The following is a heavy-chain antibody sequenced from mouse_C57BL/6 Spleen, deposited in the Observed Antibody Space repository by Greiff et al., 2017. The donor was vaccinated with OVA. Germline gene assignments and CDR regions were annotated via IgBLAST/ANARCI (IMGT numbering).Heavy chain of an antibody. Sequence: QVTLKESGPGILQPSQTLSLTCSFSGFSLSTFGMGVGWIRQPSGKGLEWLAHIWWDDDKYYNPALKSRLTLSKDTSKNQVFLKIANVDTADTATYYCARIYYYGSSPYYAMDYWGQGTSVTVSS. V-gene: IGHV8-8*01. CDR3: ARIYYYGSSPYYAMDY. J-gene: IGHJ4*01. CDR2: IWWDDDK. CDR1: GFSLSTFGMG. D-gene: IGHD1-1*01.